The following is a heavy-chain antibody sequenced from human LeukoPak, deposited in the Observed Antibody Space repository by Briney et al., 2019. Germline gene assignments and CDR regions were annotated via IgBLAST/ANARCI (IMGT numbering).Heavy chain of an antibody. V-gene: IGHV4-59*08. CDR3: ARAAAGPYDAFDI. D-gene: IGHD6-13*01. CDR1: GGSISSYY. J-gene: IGHJ3*02. Sequence: SETLSLTCTVSGGSISSYYCSWIRQPPGKGLEWIGYIYYSGSTNYNPSLKSRVTISVDTSKNQFSLKLSSVTAADTAVYYCARAAAGPYDAFDIWGQGTMVTVSS. CDR2: IYYSGST.